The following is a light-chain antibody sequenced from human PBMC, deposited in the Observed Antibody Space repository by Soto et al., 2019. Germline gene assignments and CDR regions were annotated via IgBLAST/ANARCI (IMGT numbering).Light chain of an antibody. Sequence: IQRTQSPSTLSASVGDRVTITCRASQSISSWLAWYQQKPGKARKVLIYDASSLESGVPSRFSGSGSGTEFTLTIRSMKPDDFATDYCQQYNSYRTFGQGTKVDIK. V-gene: IGKV1-5*01. CDR3: QQYNSYRT. CDR1: QSISSW. J-gene: IGKJ1*01. CDR2: DAS.